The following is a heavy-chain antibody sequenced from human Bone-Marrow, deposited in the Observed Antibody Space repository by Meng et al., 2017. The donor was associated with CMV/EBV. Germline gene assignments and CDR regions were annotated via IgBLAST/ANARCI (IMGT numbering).Heavy chain of an antibody. CDR3: ARVLRKGAYKSLTYY. CDR1: GYTFTGYY. CDR2: MNPNSGNT. V-gene: IGHV1-8*02. J-gene: IGHJ4*02. D-gene: IGHD2-21*01. Sequence: ASVKVSCKASGYTFTGYYMHWVRQATGQGLEWMGWMNPNSGNTGYAQKFQGRVTMTRNTSISTAYMELSSLRSEDTAVYYCARVLRKGAYKSLTYYWGQGTLVTVSS.